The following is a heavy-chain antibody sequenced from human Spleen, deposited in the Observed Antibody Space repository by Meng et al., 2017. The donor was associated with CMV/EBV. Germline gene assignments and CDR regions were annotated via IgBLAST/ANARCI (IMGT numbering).Heavy chain of an antibody. D-gene: IGHD3-3*01. CDR2: ISAYNGNT. CDR1: GYTFTSYG. Sequence: ASVKVSCKASGYTFTSYGISWVRQAPGQGLEWMGWISAYNGNTNYAQKLQGRVTMTTDTSTSTAYMELRSLRSDDTAVYYCARGGRRFLELGKYYYYGMDVWGQGTTVTVSS. J-gene: IGHJ6*02. CDR3: ARGGRRFLELGKYYYYGMDV. V-gene: IGHV1-18*01.